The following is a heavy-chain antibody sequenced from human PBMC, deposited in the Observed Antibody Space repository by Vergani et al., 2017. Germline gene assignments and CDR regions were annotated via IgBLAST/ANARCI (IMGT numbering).Heavy chain of an antibody. V-gene: IGHV3-7*01. CDR1: GFTFSSYA. Sequence: EVQLVESGGGLVQPGGSLRLSCAASGFTFSSYAMHWVRQAPGKGLEWVANIKQDGSEKYYVDSVKGRFTISRDNAKNSLYLQMNSLRAEDTAVYYCARGRTVTDYWGQGTLVTVSS. CDR2: IKQDGSEK. CDR3: ARGRTVTDY. J-gene: IGHJ4*02. D-gene: IGHD4-17*01.